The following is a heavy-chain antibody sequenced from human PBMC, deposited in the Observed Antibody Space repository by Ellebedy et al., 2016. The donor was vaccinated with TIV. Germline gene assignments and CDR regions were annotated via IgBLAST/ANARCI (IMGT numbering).Heavy chain of an antibody. J-gene: IGHJ6*02. Sequence: MPSETLSLTCSVSGGSINSRGYSWDWIRQSPGKGLEWIGEIIHSGESNYNPSLKSRVTISVDTSKNQFSLKLSSVTAADTAVYYCARGRRFFYYYGMDVWGQGTTVTVSS. CDR1: GGSINSRGYS. CDR2: IIHSGES. CDR3: ARGRRFFYYYGMDV. D-gene: IGHD3-3*01. V-gene: IGHV4-39*07.